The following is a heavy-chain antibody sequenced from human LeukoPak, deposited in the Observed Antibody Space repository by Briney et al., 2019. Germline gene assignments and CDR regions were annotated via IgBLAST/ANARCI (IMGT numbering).Heavy chain of an antibody. Sequence: ASVEVSCKASGYTFSKFYIHWVRQAPGQGLEWMGLLNTQPNNDYTNYAQKFQGRVTLTRDMSTNTVYMKLSSLTSEDTAVYYCARTSSGYYAHFDLWGQGTLVTVS. D-gene: IGHD3-22*01. CDR2: LNTQPNNDYT. CDR1: GYTFSKFY. V-gene: IGHV1-46*01. CDR3: ARTSSGYYAHFDL. J-gene: IGHJ4*02.